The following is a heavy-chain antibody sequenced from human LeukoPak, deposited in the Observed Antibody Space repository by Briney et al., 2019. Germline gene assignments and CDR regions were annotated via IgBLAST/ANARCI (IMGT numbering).Heavy chain of an antibody. V-gene: IGHV3-48*03. J-gene: IGHJ3*01. CDR1: GFTFSSYE. CDR3: ARPRITVFGVVPWAFDV. CDR2: ITNSGNTI. D-gene: IGHD3-3*01. Sequence: PGGSLRLSCAASGFTFSSYEMNWVRQAPGKGLEWISYITNSGNTIYYADSVKGRFTISRDGAKNSLYLQMNSLRAEDTAVYYCARPRITVFGVVPWAFDVWGQGTMVTVSS.